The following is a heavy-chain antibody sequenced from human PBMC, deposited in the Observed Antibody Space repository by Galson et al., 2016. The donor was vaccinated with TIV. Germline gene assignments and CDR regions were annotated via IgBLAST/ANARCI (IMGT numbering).Heavy chain of an antibody. D-gene: IGHD4-11*01. J-gene: IGHJ2*01. V-gene: IGHV3-21*01. CDR2: ISRNSDYI. CDR1: EFTFNRYS. CDR3: VRGGRNAVTTLWFFDL. Sequence: SLRLSCAASEFTFNRYSMNWVRQAPGKGLEWVSSISRNSDYIYSGDSVEGRFSISRDNAKDSLFLQMNSLSAEDTAVYYCVRGGRNAVTTLWFFDLWGRGTLVTVSS.